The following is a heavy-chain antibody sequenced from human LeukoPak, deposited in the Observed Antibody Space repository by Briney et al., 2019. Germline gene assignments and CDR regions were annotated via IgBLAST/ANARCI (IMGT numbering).Heavy chain of an antibody. J-gene: IGHJ5*02. CDR1: GGTFSSYA. D-gene: IGHD6-19*01. V-gene: IGHV1-69*04. Sequence: SVKVSCKASGGTFSSYAISWVRQAPGQGLEWMGRIIPILGIANYAQKLQGRVTITADKSTSTAYMELSSLRSEDTAVYYCAREFVGSSGWSGPFDPWGQGTLVTVSS. CDR3: AREFVGSSGWSGPFDP. CDR2: IIPILGIA.